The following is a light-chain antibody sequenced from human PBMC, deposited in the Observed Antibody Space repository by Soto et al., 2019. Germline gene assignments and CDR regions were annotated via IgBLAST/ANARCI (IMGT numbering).Light chain of an antibody. CDR2: GAS. Sequence: DIVLTQSPGTLSLSPGERATLSCWASQSVSSSNLAWYQQKPGQAPRLLIYGASTRATGIPDRFSGSGSGTGFTLTISRLEPEDFAVYYCHQYSSSRSTFGQGTRLEIK. V-gene: IGKV3-20*01. CDR1: QSVSSSN. CDR3: HQYSSSRST. J-gene: IGKJ5*01.